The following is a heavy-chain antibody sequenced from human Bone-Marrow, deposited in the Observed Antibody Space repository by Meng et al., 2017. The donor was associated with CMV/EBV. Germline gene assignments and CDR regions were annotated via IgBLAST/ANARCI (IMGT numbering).Heavy chain of an antibody. V-gene: IGHV2-5*01. D-gene: IGHD3-10*01. Sequence: TLTCSFSGFSLSTNEVGVGWIRQPPGKALEWLALIYWNDDKRYSPSLQSRLTITKDTAKNQVVLTITNMDLVDTATYYCTRKQFGVDYWGLGTLVTVSS. CDR3: TRKQFGVDY. J-gene: IGHJ4*02. CDR1: GFSLSTNEVG. CDR2: IYWNDDK.